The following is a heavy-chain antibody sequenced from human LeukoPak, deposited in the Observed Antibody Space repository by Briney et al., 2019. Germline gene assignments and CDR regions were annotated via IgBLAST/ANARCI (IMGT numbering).Heavy chain of an antibody. D-gene: IGHD3-10*01. CDR3: ATGSSRYYYYMDV. CDR2: IYFSGNT. V-gene: IGHV4-39*01. CDR1: GGSIRSNSYY. J-gene: IGHJ6*03. Sequence: SETLSLTCTVSGGSIRSNSYYWGWIRQPPWKGLEWIGSIYFSGNTYYNPSPKSRVTISVDTSKNRFSLKLSSVTAADTAVYYCATGSSRYYYYMDVWGKGTTVTVSS.